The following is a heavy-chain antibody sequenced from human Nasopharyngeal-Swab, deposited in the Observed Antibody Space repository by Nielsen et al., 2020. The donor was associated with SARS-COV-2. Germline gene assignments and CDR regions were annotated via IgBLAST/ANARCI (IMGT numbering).Heavy chain of an antibody. V-gene: IGHV4-39*02. CDR1: GGSISTSSFY. J-gene: IGHJ3*02. CDR2: LHYSGST. Sequence: LRLSCTVSGGSISTSSFYWGWIRQPPGKGLEWIGSLHYSGSTYYNPSLKSRATISVDTSMQQFSLKVTSVTAADTAVYYCAREGGTYGAFDIWGQGTMVTVSS. CDR3: AREGGTYGAFDI. D-gene: IGHD4-17*01.